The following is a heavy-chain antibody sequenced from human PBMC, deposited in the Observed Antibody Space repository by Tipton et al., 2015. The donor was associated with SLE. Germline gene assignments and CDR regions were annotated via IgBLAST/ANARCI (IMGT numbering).Heavy chain of an antibody. D-gene: IGHD6-6*01. CDR1: GFTFSTYG. J-gene: IGHJ4*02. CDR3: AKVRSSNYFDY. V-gene: IGHV3-30*18. Sequence: SLRLSCAASGFTFSTYGMHWVRQAPGKGLEWVAVISYDGSNKYYADSVKGRFTISRDNSKNTLYLQMNSLRAEDTAVYYCAKVRSSNYFDYWGQGTLVTVSS. CDR2: ISYDGSNK.